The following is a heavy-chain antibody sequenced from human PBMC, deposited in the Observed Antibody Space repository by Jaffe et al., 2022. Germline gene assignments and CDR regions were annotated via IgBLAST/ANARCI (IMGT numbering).Heavy chain of an antibody. CDR3: ARGWRITMIVPRLDAFDI. D-gene: IGHD3-22*01. Sequence: QVQLQQWGAGLLKPSETLSLTCAVYGGSFSGYYWSWIRQPPGKGLEWIGEINHSGSTNYNPSLKSRVTISVDTSKNQFSLKLSSVTAADTAVYYCARGWRITMIVPRLDAFDIWGQGTMVTVSS. CDR2: INHSGST. J-gene: IGHJ3*02. V-gene: IGHV4-34*01. CDR1: GGSFSGYY.